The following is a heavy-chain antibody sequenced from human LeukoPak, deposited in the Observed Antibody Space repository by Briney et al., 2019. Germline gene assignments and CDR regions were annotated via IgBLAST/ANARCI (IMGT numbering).Heavy chain of an antibody. CDR3: AKPSSIVIVPTALQRSLDY. J-gene: IGHJ4*02. D-gene: IGHD2/OR15-2a*01. CDR2: ISGSGGTT. V-gene: IGHV3-23*01. CDR1: GFTFRNYA. Sequence: GGSLRLSCTGSGFTFRNYAMTWVRQAPGKGLEWVSTISGSGGTTYYADSVQGRLSISRDNSKNTLSLQMNSLRAEDTAVYYCAKPSSIVIVPTALQRSLDYWGQGALVTVSS.